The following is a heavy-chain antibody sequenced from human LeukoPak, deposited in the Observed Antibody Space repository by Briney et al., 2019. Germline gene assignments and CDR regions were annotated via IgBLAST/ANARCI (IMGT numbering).Heavy chain of an antibody. CDR2: IYYSGST. CDR1: GGSISSYY. Sequence: PSETLSLTCTVSGGSISSYYWSWIRQPPGKGLEWIGYIYYSGSTNYNPSLKSRVTISVDTSKNQFSLKLSSVTAADTAVYYCARGGGIAVAGRIDYWGQGTLVTVSS. J-gene: IGHJ4*02. CDR3: ARGGGIAVAGRIDY. D-gene: IGHD6-19*01. V-gene: IGHV4-59*01.